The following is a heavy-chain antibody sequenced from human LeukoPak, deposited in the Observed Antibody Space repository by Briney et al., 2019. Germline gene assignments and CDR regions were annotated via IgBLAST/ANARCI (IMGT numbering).Heavy chain of an antibody. Sequence: PSETLSLTCTVSGGSISSYYWSWIRQPPGKGLEWIGYIYYSGSTNYNPSLKSRVTISVDTSKNQFSLKLSSVTAADTAVYYCARGSMVQGGDFDYWGQGTLVTVSS. J-gene: IGHJ4*02. CDR2: IYYSGST. V-gene: IGHV4-59*01. CDR1: GGSISSYY. CDR3: ARGSMVQGGDFDY. D-gene: IGHD3-10*01.